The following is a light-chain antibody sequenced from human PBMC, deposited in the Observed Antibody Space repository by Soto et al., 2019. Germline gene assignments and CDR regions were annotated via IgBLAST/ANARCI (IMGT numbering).Light chain of an antibody. CDR3: QRYGSSPLT. CDR1: QSVTSNH. J-gene: IGKJ4*01. Sequence: EIVMTQSPATLSVSPGERATLSCRASQSVTSNHLAWYQQKPGQAPRLLIYGASTRASGIPDRFSGSGSGTDFTLTIGRLEPEDLAVYYCQRYGSSPLTFGGGTKV. CDR2: GAS. V-gene: IGKV3-20*01.